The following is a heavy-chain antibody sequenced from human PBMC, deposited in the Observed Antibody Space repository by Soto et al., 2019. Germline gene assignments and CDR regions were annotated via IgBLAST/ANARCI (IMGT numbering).Heavy chain of an antibody. J-gene: IGHJ1*01. D-gene: IGHD6-13*01. V-gene: IGHV3-7*03. CDR3: ARDSSWSTAEYFQH. Sequence: EVQLVESGGGLVQPGGSLRLSCAASGLTFSSYWMSWVRQAPGKGLEWVANIKQDGSERYYVDSVKGRFTISRDNAKNSLYLQMNSLRAEDMAVYYCARDSSWSTAEYFQHWGQVTLVTVSS. CDR2: IKQDGSER. CDR1: GLTFSSYW.